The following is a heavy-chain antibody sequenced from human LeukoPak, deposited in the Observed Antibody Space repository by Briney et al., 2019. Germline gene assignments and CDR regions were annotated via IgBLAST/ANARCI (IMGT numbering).Heavy chain of an antibody. J-gene: IGHJ4*02. CDR3: ARDSPLGDYYDSSGYWGASDY. V-gene: IGHV1-2*02. CDR2: INPNSGGT. D-gene: IGHD3-22*01. CDR1: GYTFTGYY. Sequence: GASVKVSCKASGYTFTGYYMHWVRQAPGQGLEWMGWINPNSGGTNYAQKFQGRVTMTRDTSISTAYMELSRRRSDDTAVYYCARDSPLGDYYDSSGYWGASDYWGQGTLVTVSS.